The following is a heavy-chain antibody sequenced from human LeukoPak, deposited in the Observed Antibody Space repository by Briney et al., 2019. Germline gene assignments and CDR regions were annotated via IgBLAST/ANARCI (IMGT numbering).Heavy chain of an antibody. V-gene: IGHV3-23*01. Sequence: PGGSLRLSCAASGFTFGNYGMSWVRQAPGKGLEWVSAISGSGGSTYCSDPVKGRFTISRDNSKNTLYLQMNSLRAEDTAVYYCARRKRTSPITIFGVVIAGWFDPWGQGTLVTVSS. J-gene: IGHJ5*02. D-gene: IGHD3-3*01. CDR3: ARRKRTSPITIFGVVIAGWFDP. CDR1: GFTFGNYG. CDR2: ISGSGGST.